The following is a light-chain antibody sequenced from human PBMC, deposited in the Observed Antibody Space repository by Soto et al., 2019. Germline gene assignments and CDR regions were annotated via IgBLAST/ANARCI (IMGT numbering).Light chain of an antibody. CDR3: QQYSHWPPLT. CDR1: QSVSNN. CDR2: AAS. Sequence: IVMTQSPATLSVSPGERVTLSCRASQSVSNNLAWYQQKPGQAPRLLIYAASTMATGIPARFSGSGSGTQITLTISSLQSVAFAVYYCQQYSHWPPLTFGGGTKVEIK. J-gene: IGKJ4*01. V-gene: IGKV3-15*01.